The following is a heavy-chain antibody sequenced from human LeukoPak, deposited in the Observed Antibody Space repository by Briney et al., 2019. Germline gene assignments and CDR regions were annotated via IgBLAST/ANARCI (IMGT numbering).Heavy chain of an antibody. CDR3: AKLPSSGWLDY. Sequence: GGSLRLSCVVSGFTFSDNYMSWVRQAPGKGLEWVSAFYSGGNTYYTGSVKGRFIISRDSSKNTLYLQMNNLRPEDTAMYYCAKLPSSGWLDYWGQGTLVTVSS. D-gene: IGHD6-19*01. CDR1: GFTFSDNY. V-gene: IGHV3-53*01. J-gene: IGHJ4*02. CDR2: FYSGGNT.